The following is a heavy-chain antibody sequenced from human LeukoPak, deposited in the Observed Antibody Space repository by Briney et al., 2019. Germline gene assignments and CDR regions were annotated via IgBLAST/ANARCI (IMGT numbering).Heavy chain of an antibody. D-gene: IGHD1-7*01. V-gene: IGHV1-46*01. CDR2: INPSGGST. CDR3: ARVGGTTPFDY. J-gene: IGHJ4*02. CDR1: GYTFTSYY. Sequence: ASVKVSCKASGYTFTSYYMHWVRQAPGQGLEWMGIINPSGGSTSYAQRFQGRVTMTRDTSTSTVYMELSSLRSEDTAVYYCARVGGTTPFDYWGQGTLVTVSS.